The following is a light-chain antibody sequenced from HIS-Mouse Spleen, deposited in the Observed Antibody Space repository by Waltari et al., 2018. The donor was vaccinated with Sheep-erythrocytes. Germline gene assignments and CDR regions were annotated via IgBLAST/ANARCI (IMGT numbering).Light chain of an antibody. Sequence: QSALTQPRSVSGPPGQSVTISCTGTSSDVGGYNYVFWYQQHPGKAPKLMIYDVSKRPSGVPDRFSGSKSGNTASLTISGLQAEDEADYYCCSYAGSYNHVFATGTKVTVL. CDR3: CSYAGSYNHV. CDR1: SSDVGGYNY. V-gene: IGLV2-11*01. CDR2: DVS. J-gene: IGLJ1*01.